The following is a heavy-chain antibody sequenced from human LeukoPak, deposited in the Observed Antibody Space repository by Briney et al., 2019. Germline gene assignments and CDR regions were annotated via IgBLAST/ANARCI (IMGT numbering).Heavy chain of an antibody. CDR2: IAYDGSSQ. CDR1: GFIFSDYA. Sequence: GGSLRLSCAASGFIFSDYAMHWVRQAPGKGLEWVAVIAYDGSSQYYADSVKGRFTISRDNSKNMLYLEINGLRADDTAVYYCARRDYGYFQHWGQGTLVTVSS. CDR3: ARRDYGYFQH. J-gene: IGHJ1*01. V-gene: IGHV3-30-3*01. D-gene: IGHD4-17*01.